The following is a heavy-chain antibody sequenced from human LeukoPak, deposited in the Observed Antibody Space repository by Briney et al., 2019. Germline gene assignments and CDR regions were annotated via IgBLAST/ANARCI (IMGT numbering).Heavy chain of an antibody. Sequence: SSETLSLTCAVYGGSFSGYYWSWIRQPPGKGLEWIGQINHSGSTNYNPSLKSRVTISVDTSKDQFSLKLSSVTAADTAVYYCARQVFRRNKDIVVVPAYYFDYWGQGTLVTVSS. V-gene: IGHV4-34*01. CDR3: ARQVFRRNKDIVVVPAYYFDY. CDR2: INHSGST. J-gene: IGHJ4*02. D-gene: IGHD2-2*01. CDR1: GGSFSGYY.